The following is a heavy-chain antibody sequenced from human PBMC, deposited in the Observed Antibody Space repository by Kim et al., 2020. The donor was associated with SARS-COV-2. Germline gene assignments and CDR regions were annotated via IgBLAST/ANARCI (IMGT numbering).Heavy chain of an antibody. V-gene: IGHV3-30*03. CDR1: GFTFSSNV. Sequence: GGSLRLSCAASGFTFSSNVMHWVRQAPGKGLEWVAVITYDGSNKYYADSVKGRFTISRDNSKNTLYLQMNSLRAEDTAVYYCARDRRDSSSWYGRGAWF. CDR3: ARDRRDSSSWYGRGAWF. D-gene: IGHD6-13*01. J-gene: IGHJ5*01. CDR2: ITYDGSNK.